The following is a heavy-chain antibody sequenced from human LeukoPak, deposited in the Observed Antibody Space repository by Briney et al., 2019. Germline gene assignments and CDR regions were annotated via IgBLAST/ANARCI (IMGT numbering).Heavy chain of an antibody. D-gene: IGHD6-19*01. CDR2: ISGSGGST. V-gene: IGHV3-23*01. Sequence: TGGSLRLSCAASGFTFSTYGMSWVRQVPGKGLEWVSAISGSGGSTYYADSVKGRFTISRDNSKNTLYVQMSSLRAEDTAVYYCAKGPLTEVAGPTWDYWGQGTPVTVSS. J-gene: IGHJ4*02. CDR1: GFTFSTYG. CDR3: AKGPLTEVAGPTWDY.